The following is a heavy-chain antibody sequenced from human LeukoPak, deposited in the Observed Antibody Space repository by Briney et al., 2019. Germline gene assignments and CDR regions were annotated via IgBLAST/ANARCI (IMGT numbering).Heavy chain of an antibody. CDR2: INSNGSST. D-gene: IGHD4-17*01. J-gene: IGHJ6*02. V-gene: IGHV3-74*01. CDR3: ARGGNYGDHYGMDV. CDR1: GFTFSSYW. Sequence: GGSLRLSCAASGFTFSSYWMHWVRQAPGKGLVWVSRINSNGSSTSYADSVKGRFTISRANAKNTVYLQMNSLRAGDTAVYFCARGGNYGDHYGMDVWGQGTTVTVSS.